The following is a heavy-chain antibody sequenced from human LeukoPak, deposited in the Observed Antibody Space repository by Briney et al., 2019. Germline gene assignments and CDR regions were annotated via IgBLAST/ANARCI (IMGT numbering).Heavy chain of an antibody. CDR3: ARGDGYNLASYYYYYMDV. D-gene: IGHD5-24*01. J-gene: IGHJ6*03. V-gene: IGHV4-34*01. CDR1: GESFSGYY. CDR2: INHSGST. Sequence: SETLSLTCAVYGESFSGYYWSWIRQPPGKGLEWIGEINHSGSTNYNPSLKSRVTISVDTSKNQFSLKLSSVTAADTAVYYCARGDGYNLASYYYYYMDVWGKGTTVTVSS.